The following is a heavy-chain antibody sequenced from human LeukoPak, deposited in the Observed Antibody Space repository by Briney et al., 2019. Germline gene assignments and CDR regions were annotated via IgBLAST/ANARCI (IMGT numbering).Heavy chain of an antibody. CDR2: ISGSGGST. J-gene: IGHJ6*02. V-gene: IGHV3-23*01. Sequence: PGGSLRLSCAASGFTFSSYAMSWVRQAPGKGLEWVSAISGSGGSTYYADFVKGRFTISRDNSKNTLYLQMNSLRAEDTAVYYCAKDLDGDYGHYYYGMDVWGQGTTVTVSS. CDR1: GFTFSSYA. CDR3: AKDLDGDYGHYYYGMDV. D-gene: IGHD4-17*01.